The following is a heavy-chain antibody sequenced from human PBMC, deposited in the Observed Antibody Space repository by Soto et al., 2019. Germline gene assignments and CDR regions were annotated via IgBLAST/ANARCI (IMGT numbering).Heavy chain of an antibody. CDR1: GGSFRGYY. Sequence: SETLSLTCAVFGGSFRGYYWIWIRQPPGKGLEWIGEINHSGSTNYNPSLKSRVTISVDTSKNQFSLQLSSVTPDDTAVYYCARGSWDDVSGHYYMDVWGKGTTVTVSS. V-gene: IGHV4-34*01. CDR3: ARGSWDDVSGHYYMDV. CDR2: INHSGST. D-gene: IGHD1-1*01. J-gene: IGHJ6*03.